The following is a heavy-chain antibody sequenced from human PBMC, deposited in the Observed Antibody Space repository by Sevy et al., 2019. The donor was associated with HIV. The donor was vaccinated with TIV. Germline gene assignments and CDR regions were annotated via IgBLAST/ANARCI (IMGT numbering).Heavy chain of an antibody. CDR1: GYTFTDDY. Sequence: ASVKVSCKASGYTFTDDYLHWVRQVPGLGLEWMGRVYPNSGGTNYARKFQSRVTMTRDTSISTAYMELSRLRFDDTAVYYCARDGGGGTTNSGMDVWGQGTTVTVSS. J-gene: IGHJ6*02. CDR3: ARDGGGGTTNSGMDV. V-gene: IGHV1-2*06. CDR2: VYPNSGGT. D-gene: IGHD1-7*01.